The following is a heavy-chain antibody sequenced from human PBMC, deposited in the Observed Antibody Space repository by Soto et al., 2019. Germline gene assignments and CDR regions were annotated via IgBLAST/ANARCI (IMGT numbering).Heavy chain of an antibody. Sequence: SETLSLTCTVSGGSISSYYRSWIRQPPGKGLEWIGYIYYSGSTNYNPSLKSRVTISVDSSKNQFSLKLSSVTAADTAVYYCARHKNIVATGFDYWGQGTLVTVSS. CDR1: GGSISSYY. V-gene: IGHV4-59*08. CDR2: IYYSGST. J-gene: IGHJ4*02. CDR3: ARHKNIVATGFDY. D-gene: IGHD5-12*01.